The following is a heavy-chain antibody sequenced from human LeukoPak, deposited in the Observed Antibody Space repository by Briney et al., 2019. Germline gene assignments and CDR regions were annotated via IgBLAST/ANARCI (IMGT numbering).Heavy chain of an antibody. V-gene: IGHV3-66*01. J-gene: IGHJ4*02. CDR3: ARGPGAYCSGTTCYVY. D-gene: IGHD2-2*01. CDR2: FFSGGTT. CDR1: GFTVSCNY. Sequence: GGSLRLSCAASGFTVSCNYMTWVRQAPGRGLGWVSVFFSGGTTYYADSGKGRFTISRDNAKSSLYLQMNSLRVEDTAVYYCARGPGAYCSGTTCYVYWGQGTLVTVSS.